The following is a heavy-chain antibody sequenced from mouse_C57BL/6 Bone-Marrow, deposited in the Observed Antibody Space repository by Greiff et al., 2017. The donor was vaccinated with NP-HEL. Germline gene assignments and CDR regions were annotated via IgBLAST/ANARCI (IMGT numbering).Heavy chain of an antibody. CDR1: GYTFTEYT. CDR3: AGHGDYFGSSYGYFDV. Sequence: QVQLQQSGAELVKPGASVKLSCKASGYTFTEYTIHWVKQRSGQGLEWLGWFYPGSGSIKYNEKFKDKATLTAGKSSSTVYMDLSRLTSEDSAVYFCAGHGDYFGSSYGYFDVWGTGTTVTVSS. D-gene: IGHD1-1*01. V-gene: IGHV1-62-2*01. CDR2: FYPGSGSI. J-gene: IGHJ1*03.